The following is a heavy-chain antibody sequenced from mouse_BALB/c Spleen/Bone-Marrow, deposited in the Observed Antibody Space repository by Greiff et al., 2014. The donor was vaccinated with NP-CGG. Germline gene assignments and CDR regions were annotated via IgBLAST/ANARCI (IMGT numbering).Heavy chain of an antibody. J-gene: IGHJ4*01. Sequence: DVKLVESGGGLVQPGGSLKLSCAASGFDFSRYWMSWVRQAPGKGLEWIGESNPDSSTINYTPSLKDKFIISRDNAKNTLYLQMSKVRSEDTALYYCARGAYYAMDYWGQGTSVTVSS. CDR3: ARGAYYAMDY. CDR2: SNPDSSTI. V-gene: IGHV4-1*02. CDR1: GFDFSRYW.